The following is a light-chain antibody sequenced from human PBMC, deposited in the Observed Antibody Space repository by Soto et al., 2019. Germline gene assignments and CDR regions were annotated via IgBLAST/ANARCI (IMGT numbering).Light chain of an antibody. Sequence: DFAVTQSPLSLPVTPGEPASISCRSSQSLVHSNGYNYLDWYLQKPGQSPQLLIYLGSNRASGVPDRFSGSGSGTDFTLKISRVEAEDVGVYYCMQALQTPWTFGQGTKVEIK. CDR2: LGS. CDR1: QSLVHSNGYNY. J-gene: IGKJ1*01. V-gene: IGKV2-28*01. CDR3: MQALQTPWT.